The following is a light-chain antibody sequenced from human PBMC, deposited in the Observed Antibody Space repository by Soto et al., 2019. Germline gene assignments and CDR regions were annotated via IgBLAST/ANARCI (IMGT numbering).Light chain of an antibody. J-gene: IGKJ4*01. Sequence: EIVLTQSPATLSLSPGDRATLSCRASQSVSSYLAWYQQKPGQAPRLLIYDASNRATGIPARFSGSGSGTDFTLSITSLKPEDFADYYCQQRSNWPSTFGGGTKVEIK. CDR2: DAS. CDR3: QQRSNWPST. V-gene: IGKV3-11*01. CDR1: QSVSSY.